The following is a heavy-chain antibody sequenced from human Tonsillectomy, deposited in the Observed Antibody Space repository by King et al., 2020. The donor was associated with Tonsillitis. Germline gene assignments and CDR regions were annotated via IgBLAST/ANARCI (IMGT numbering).Heavy chain of an antibody. CDR3: ARGTEQGHGVRSLLVRYYSSYGMDV. J-gene: IGHJ6*02. CDR1: GGTFSSYA. V-gene: IGHV1-69*01. Sequence: QLVQSGAEVKKPGSSVKVSCKASGGTFSSYAISWVRQAPGQGLEWMGGIIPIFGTANYAQKFQGRVTITADESTSTAYMELSSLRSEDTAVYYCARGTEQGHGVRSLLVRYYSSYGMDVWGQGTTVTVSS. D-gene: IGHD1/OR15-1a*01. CDR2: IIPIFGTA.